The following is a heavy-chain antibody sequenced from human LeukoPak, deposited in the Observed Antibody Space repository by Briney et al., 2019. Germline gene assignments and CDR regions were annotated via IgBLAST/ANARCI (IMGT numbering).Heavy chain of an antibody. CDR1: GFTFSSYG. V-gene: IGHV3-30*18. Sequence: GRSLRLSCAASGFTFSSYGMHWVRQAPGKGLAGVAVISYDGSNKYYADSVKGRFTISRDNSKNTLYLQMNSLRAEDTAVYYCAKGRMSPYSSSWYYFDYWGQGTLVTVSS. CDR3: AKGRMSPYSSSWYYFDY. CDR2: ISYDGSNK. D-gene: IGHD6-13*01. J-gene: IGHJ4*02.